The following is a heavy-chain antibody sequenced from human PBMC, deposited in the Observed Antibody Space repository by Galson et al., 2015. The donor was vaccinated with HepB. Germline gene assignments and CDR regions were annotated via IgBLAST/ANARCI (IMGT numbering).Heavy chain of an antibody. V-gene: IGHV4-39*01. CDR2: IYYSGST. D-gene: IGHD5-12*01. CDR1: GGSISSSSYY. Sequence: SETLSLTCTVSGGSISSSSYYWGWIRQPPGTGLEWIGSIYYSGSTYYNPSLKSRVTISVDTSKNQFSLKLSSVTAADTAVYYCARHGPGGYSGYDFLDYWGQGTLVTVSS. CDR3: ARHGPGGYSGYDFLDY. J-gene: IGHJ4*02.